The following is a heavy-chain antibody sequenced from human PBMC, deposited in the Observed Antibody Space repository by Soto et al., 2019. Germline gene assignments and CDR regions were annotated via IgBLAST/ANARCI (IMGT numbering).Heavy chain of an antibody. CDR3: ARPLWGRFGELFTGYYYYGMDV. D-gene: IGHD3-10*01. V-gene: IGHV1-69*01. J-gene: IGHJ6*02. CDR2: IIPIFGTA. CDR1: GETFSSYA. Sequence: SSVKVACKAAGETFSSYAISWLRQTPGQGLEWMGGIIPIFGTANYAQKFQGRVTITADESTSTAYMELSSLRSEDTAVYYCARPLWGRFGELFTGYYYYGMDVWGQGTTVPVSS.